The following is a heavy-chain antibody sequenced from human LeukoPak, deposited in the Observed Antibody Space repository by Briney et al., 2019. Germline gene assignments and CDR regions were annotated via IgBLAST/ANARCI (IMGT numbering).Heavy chain of an antibody. V-gene: IGHV1-69*06. Sequence: ASVKVSCKASGGTFSSYAISWVRQAPGQGLEWMGGIIPIFGTANYAQKFQGRVTITADKSTSTAYMELSSLRSEDTAVYYCASVATPDILTGRFDYWGQGTLVTVSS. J-gene: IGHJ4*02. CDR2: IIPIFGTA. D-gene: IGHD3-9*01. CDR3: ASVATPDILTGRFDY. CDR1: GGTFSSYA.